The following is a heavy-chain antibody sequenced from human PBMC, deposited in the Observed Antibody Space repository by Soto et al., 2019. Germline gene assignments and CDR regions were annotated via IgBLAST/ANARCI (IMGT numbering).Heavy chain of an antibody. CDR3: AEVPQSVVQYHDWFFDY. CDR1: GFSFSNSA. CDR2: ISGSGDNT. D-gene: IGHD3-9*01. V-gene: IGHV3-23*01. J-gene: IGHJ4*02. Sequence: EVQLLESGGGLVQPGGSLRLSCAVSGFSFSNSAMTWVRQAPGKGLEWVSGISGSGDNTYNTDSVKGRFAISRDTSKNVVYIQLRSLKAEDTAVYYCAEVPQSVVQYHDWFFDYWGQGTLVTVSS.